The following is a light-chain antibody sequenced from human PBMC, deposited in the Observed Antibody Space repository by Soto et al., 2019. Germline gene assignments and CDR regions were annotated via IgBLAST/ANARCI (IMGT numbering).Light chain of an antibody. Sequence: QSALTQPASVSGSPGQSITISCTGTSSHVGTYNLVSWYQQYSGKAPKLMIYEVSKRPSGVSNRFSGSKSGNTASLTISGLQAEDEADYYCCSYAGTNTYVLGTGTKVTL. CDR3: CSYAGTNTYV. V-gene: IGLV2-23*02. CDR2: EVS. CDR1: SSHVGTYNL. J-gene: IGLJ1*01.